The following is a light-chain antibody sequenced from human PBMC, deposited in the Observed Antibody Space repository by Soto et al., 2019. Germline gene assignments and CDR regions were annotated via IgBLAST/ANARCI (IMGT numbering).Light chain of an antibody. CDR3: QQYNSYA. Sequence: ENKMTQSPSALSASVGDRVTITCAASEMISSWLAWYQQTPGTAPNVLIYQDSNLQSGVPSRFSGSGSGTELSITISSLRPDDFATYCCQQYNSYAFGQGTKV. J-gene: IGKJ1*01. CDR2: QDS. V-gene: IGKV1-5*01. CDR1: EMISSW.